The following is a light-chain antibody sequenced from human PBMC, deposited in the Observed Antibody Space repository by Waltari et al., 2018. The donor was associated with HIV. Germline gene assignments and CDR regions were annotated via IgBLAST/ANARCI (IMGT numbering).Light chain of an antibody. CDR3: QQLSNYPFT. CDR2: AAS. Sequence: IQLTQSPSFLSASLRDRVTITCRVSQGIGTNLAWFQQKPGKAPNLLIYAASSLHRGVPSRFTGGGSGTEFTLTINNLQPEDFATYYCQQLSNYPFTFGQGTRLAIK. V-gene: IGKV1-9*01. CDR1: QGIGTN. J-gene: IGKJ2*01.